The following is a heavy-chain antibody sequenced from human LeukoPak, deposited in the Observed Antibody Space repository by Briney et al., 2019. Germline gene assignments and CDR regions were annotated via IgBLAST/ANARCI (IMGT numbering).Heavy chain of an antibody. D-gene: IGHD6-6*01. CDR3: ARMRQLWDWFDP. J-gene: IGHJ5*02. Sequence: RGESLQISCKGSGYSFTSYWIGWVRQMPGKGLEWMGIIYPGDSDTRFSPSFQGQVTISADKSISTAYLQWSSLRASDTAMYYCARMRQLWDWFDPWGQGTLSPSPQ. CDR1: GYSFTSYW. CDR2: IYPGDSDT. V-gene: IGHV5-51*01.